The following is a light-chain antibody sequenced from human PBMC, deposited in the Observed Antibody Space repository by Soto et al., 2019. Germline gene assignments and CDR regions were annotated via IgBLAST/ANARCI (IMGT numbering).Light chain of an antibody. V-gene: IGKV1-39*01. Sequence: DIQMTQSPSSLSASLGDRVTISCRASQSVSGYLNWYQQEPGKAPKLLIYGATSLQSGVPSRFSGSGSRTDFTLTISSLQPEDFATYYCQQSYSNPLLTFGGGTKVEI. J-gene: IGKJ4*01. CDR2: GAT. CDR3: QQSYSNPLLT. CDR1: QSVSGY.